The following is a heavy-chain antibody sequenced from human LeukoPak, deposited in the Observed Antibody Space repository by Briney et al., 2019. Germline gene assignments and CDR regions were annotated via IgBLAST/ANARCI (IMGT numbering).Heavy chain of an antibody. J-gene: IGHJ6*02. CDR3: ASKQKGYCTNGVCSDYYYGMGV. CDR1: GGSISSGDYY. D-gene: IGHD2-8*01. CDR2: IYYSGST. Sequence: SETLSLTCTVSGGSISSGDYYWSWIRQPPGKGLEWIGYIYYSGSTYYNPSLKSRVTISVDTSKNQFSLKLSSVTAADTAVYYCASKQKGYCTNGVCSDYYYGMGVWGQGTTVTVSS. V-gene: IGHV4-30-4*01.